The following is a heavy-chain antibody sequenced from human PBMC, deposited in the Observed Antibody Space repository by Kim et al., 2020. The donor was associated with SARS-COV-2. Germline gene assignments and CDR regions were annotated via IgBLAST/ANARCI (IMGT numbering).Heavy chain of an antibody. V-gene: IGHV3-21*01. CDR1: GFTFSSYS. D-gene: IGHD3-22*01. CDR2: ISSSSSYI. J-gene: IGHJ4*02. Sequence: GGSLRLSCAASGFTFSSYSMNWVRQAPGKGLEWVSSISSSSSYIYYADSVKGRFTISRDKAKNSLYLQMNSLRAEDTAVYYCAREGRDLTTCDSSGYDYWGQGTLVTVSS. CDR3: AREGRDLTTCDSSGYDY.